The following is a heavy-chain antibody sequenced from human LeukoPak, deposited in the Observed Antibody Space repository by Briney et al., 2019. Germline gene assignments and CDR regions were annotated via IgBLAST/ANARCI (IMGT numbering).Heavy chain of an antibody. J-gene: IGHJ6*02. Sequence: GGSLRLSCAASGFTVSSNYMSWVRQAPGKGLEWVSVIYSGGSTYYADSVKGRFTISRDNSKNTLYLQMNSLRAEDTAVYYCARDFRKARYYYYGMDVWGQGTTVTVSS. CDR3: ARDFRKARYYYYGMDV. V-gene: IGHV3-66*01. D-gene: IGHD1-14*01. CDR2: IYSGGST. CDR1: GFTVSSNY.